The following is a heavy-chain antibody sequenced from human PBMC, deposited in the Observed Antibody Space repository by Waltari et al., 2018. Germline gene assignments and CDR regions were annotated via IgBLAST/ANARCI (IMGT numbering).Heavy chain of an antibody. CDR1: GGSISSGSYY. V-gene: IGHV4-61*02. J-gene: IGHJ6*03. CDR3: ARDRRLVRQLDQYGYYYYMDV. D-gene: IGHD6-6*01. CDR2: IYTSGST. Sequence: QVQLQESGPGLVKPSQTLSLTCTVSGGSISSGSYYWSWIRQPAGKGLEWIGRIYTSGSTNYNPSLKSRVTISVDTSKNQFSLKLSSVTAADTAVYYCARDRRLVRQLDQYGYYYYMDVWGKGTTVTVSS.